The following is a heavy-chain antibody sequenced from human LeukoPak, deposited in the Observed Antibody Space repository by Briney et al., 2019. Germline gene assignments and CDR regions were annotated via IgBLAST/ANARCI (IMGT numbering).Heavy chain of an antibody. Sequence: GGSLRLSCAASGFTFSSYWMHWVRQTPGKGLVWVSGINNDGSTTTYADSVKGRFTISRDNAKNTLYLQMNSLRAEDTAVYYCASYNYVWGGDWGQGTLVTVSS. CDR3: ASYNYVWGGD. CDR2: INNDGSTT. V-gene: IGHV3-74*01. J-gene: IGHJ4*02. D-gene: IGHD3-16*01. CDR1: GFTFSSYW.